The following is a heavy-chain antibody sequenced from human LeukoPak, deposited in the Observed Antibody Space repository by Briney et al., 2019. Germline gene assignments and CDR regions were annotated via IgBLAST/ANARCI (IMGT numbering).Heavy chain of an antibody. J-gene: IGHJ4*02. CDR1: GYSISSGYY. Sequence: SETLSLTCTVSGYSISSGYYWGWIRQPPGKGLEWIGSISHSGSTYYNPSLKSRVSISVDTSKNQFSLRLSSVTAADTAVYYCARVGPSYYDFRGGPGFFDHWGQGTLVTVSS. V-gene: IGHV4-38-2*02. D-gene: IGHD3-3*01. CDR3: ARVGPSYYDFRGGPGFFDH. CDR2: ISHSGST.